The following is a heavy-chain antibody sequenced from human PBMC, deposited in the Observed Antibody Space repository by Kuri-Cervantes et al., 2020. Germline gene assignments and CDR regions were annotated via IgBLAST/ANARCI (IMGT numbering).Heavy chain of an antibody. V-gene: IGHV3-64*02. Sequence: GESLKISCAAPGFTFSTYTIHLVRQAPGKGLEYVSAITGDGSGTFYAGSVRGRFTISRDNSKNTLYLQMGGLRAEDMAVYYCARETSRALVDWGQGTLVTVSS. CDR3: ARETSRALVD. J-gene: IGHJ4*02. CDR1: GFTFSTYT. CDR2: ITGDGSGT.